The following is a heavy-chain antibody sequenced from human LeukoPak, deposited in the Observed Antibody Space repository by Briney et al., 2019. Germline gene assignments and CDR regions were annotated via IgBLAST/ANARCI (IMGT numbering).Heavy chain of an antibody. V-gene: IGHV4-4*09. CDR1: GGSIGSDSY. D-gene: IGHD3-22*01. Sequence: PSETLSLTCIVSGGSIGSDSYWGWFRQPPGKGLEWIGYIYTSGGTNYSPFLKSRVTVSVDTSENQFSLKLRSVTAADTAVYYCASPLNYDTSGYFAFDVWGQGTMVTVSS. CDR3: ASPLNYDTSGYFAFDV. CDR2: IYTSGGT. J-gene: IGHJ3*01.